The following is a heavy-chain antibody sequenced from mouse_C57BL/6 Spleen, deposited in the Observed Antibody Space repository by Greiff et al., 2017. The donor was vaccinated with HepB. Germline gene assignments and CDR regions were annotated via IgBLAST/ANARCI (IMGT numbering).Heavy chain of an antibody. D-gene: IGHD1-1*01. Sequence: EVQVVESGGGLVQPGGSLKLSCAASGFTFSDYYMYWVRQTPEKRLEWVAYISNGGGSTYYPDTVKGRFTISRDNAKNTLYLQMSRLKSEDTAMYYCARRGITTVVDWYFDVWGTGTTVTVSS. CDR3: ARRGITTVVDWYFDV. CDR2: ISNGGGST. V-gene: IGHV5-12*01. J-gene: IGHJ1*03. CDR1: GFTFSDYY.